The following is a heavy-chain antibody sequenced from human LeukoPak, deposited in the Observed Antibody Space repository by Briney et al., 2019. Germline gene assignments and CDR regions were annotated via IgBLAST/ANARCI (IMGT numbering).Heavy chain of an antibody. CDR3: ARDGEYSSSWQKFDY. Sequence: SETLSLTCTVSGGSISSYYWSWIRQPPGKGLEWIGYIYYSGSTNYNPSLKSRVTISVDTSKSQFSLKLSSVTAADTAVYYCARDGEYSSSWQKFDYWGQGTLVTVSS. CDR1: GGSISSYY. J-gene: IGHJ4*02. V-gene: IGHV4-59*01. CDR2: IYYSGST. D-gene: IGHD6-13*01.